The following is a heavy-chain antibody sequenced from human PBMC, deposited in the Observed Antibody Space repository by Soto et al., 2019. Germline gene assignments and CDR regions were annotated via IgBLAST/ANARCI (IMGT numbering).Heavy chain of an antibody. CDR3: AKDRLKWLPPTHMDV. CDR2: ISWNSGSI. D-gene: IGHD5-12*01. J-gene: IGHJ6*03. CDR1: GFTFDDYA. Sequence: GGSLRLSCAASGFTFDDYAMHWVRQAPGKGLEWVSGISWNSGSIGYADSVKGRFTISRDNAKNSLYLQMNSLRAEDTALYYCAKDRLKWLPPTHMDVWGKGTTVTVSS. V-gene: IGHV3-9*01.